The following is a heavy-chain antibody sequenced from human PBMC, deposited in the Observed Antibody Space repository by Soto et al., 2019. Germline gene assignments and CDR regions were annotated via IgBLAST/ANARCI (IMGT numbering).Heavy chain of an antibody. J-gene: IGHJ4*02. CDR1: GGSISSSSYY. Sequence: PSETLSLTCTVSGGSISSSSYYWGWIRQPPGKGLEWIGSIYYSGSTYYNPSLKSRVTISVDTSKNQFSLKLSSVTAADTAVYYCASPIISPSSSWYARNDYWGQGTLVTVSS. V-gene: IGHV4-39*01. CDR2: IYYSGST. D-gene: IGHD6-13*01. CDR3: ASPIISPSSSWYARNDY.